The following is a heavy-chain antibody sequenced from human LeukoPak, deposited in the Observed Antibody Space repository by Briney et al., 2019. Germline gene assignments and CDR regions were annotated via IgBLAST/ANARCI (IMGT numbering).Heavy chain of an antibody. Sequence: PGGSLRLSCAASGFTFSSYGMHWVRQPPGKGLEWVAVISHDGSNKYYADSVKGRFTISRDNSKNTLYLQMNSLRAEDTAVYYCYTYYYDSSGYSPMARYFDYWGQGTLVTVSS. CDR3: YTYYYDSSGYSPMARYFDY. J-gene: IGHJ4*02. CDR2: ISHDGSNK. CDR1: GFTFSSYG. V-gene: IGHV3-30*03. D-gene: IGHD3-22*01.